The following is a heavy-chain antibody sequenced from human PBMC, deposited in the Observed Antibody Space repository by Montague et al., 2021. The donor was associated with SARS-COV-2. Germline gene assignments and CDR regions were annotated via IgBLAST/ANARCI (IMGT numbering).Heavy chain of an antibody. Sequence: SETLSLTCTVHRWSFSGDYWTGSLHPPGRGREGWREINHSGGGNYNPSLKSRGTISLDTSKNHFSLKLRSVTAADTAIYYCFTGDCSSTTCYRSLHYWGQGTLVAVSS. CDR1: RWSFSGDY. CDR2: INHSGGG. J-gene: IGHJ4*02. D-gene: IGHD2-2*01. CDR3: FTGDCSSTTCYRSLHY. V-gene: IGHV4-34*01.